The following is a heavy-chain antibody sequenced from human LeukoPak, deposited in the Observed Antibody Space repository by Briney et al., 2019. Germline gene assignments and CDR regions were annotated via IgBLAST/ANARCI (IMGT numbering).Heavy chain of an antibody. J-gene: IGHJ4*02. CDR1: GDSISSGSDY. CDR3: ARSPAYYYGSGTTMFANFDY. CDR2: LYPSGST. V-gene: IGHV4-61*02. Sequence: SETLSLTCSVSGDSISSGSDYWSWIRQPAGKGLEWIGRLYPSGSTKYNPSLKSRVTISVDTSKNHMSLKLSSVTAADTAIYYCARSPAYYYGSGTTMFANFDYWGQGTLVTVSS. D-gene: IGHD3-10*01.